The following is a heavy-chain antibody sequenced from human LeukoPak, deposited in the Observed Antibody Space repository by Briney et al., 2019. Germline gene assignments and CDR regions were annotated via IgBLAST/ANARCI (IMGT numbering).Heavy chain of an antibody. J-gene: IGHJ4*02. Sequence: GGSLRLSCAASKFTFSTFSMSWVRQAPGKGLEWVSAISGSGGSTYYADSVKGRFIISRDNSKKTLYLQMNSLRAEDRAVYYCAKDAYLIAVTGNYFDSWGQGTLVTVSS. CDR1: KFTFSTFS. V-gene: IGHV3-23*01. CDR3: AKDAYLIAVTGNYFDS. D-gene: IGHD6-19*01. CDR2: ISGSGGST.